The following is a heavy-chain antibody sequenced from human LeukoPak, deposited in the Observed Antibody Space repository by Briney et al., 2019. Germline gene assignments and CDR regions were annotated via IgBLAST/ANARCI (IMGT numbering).Heavy chain of an antibody. CDR2: IYYSGST. J-gene: IGHJ3*02. D-gene: IGHD3-22*01. CDR3: ARDQRMPYYYDSSGYYSAFDI. Sequence: SETLSLTRTVSGGSISSYYWSWIRQPPGKGLEWIGYIYYSGSTNYNPSLKSRVTISVDTSKNQFSLKLSSVTAADTAVYYCARDQRMPYYYDSSGYYSAFDIWGQGTMVTVSS. V-gene: IGHV4-59*12. CDR1: GGSISSYY.